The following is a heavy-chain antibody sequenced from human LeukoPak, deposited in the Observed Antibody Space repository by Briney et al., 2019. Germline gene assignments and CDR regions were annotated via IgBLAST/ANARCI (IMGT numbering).Heavy chain of an antibody. J-gene: IGHJ4*02. D-gene: IGHD3-10*01. Sequence: GGTLRLSCAASGFTFSSYGMGWVRQAPGKGLEWVSSISGGGDGTYYADSVKGRFTISRDNSKNTLYLQMNSLRAEDTAVYYCAREFRGYYYGSGSHGYFDYWGQGTLVTVSS. CDR2: ISGGGDGT. CDR1: GFTFSSYG. V-gene: IGHV3-23*01. CDR3: AREFRGYYYGSGSHGYFDY.